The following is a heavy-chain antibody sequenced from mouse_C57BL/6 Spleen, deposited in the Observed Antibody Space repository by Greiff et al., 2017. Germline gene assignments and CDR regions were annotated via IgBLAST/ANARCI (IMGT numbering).Heavy chain of an antibody. CDR3: ARLRSSYWYFDV. Sequence: GYSFTDYNMNWVKQSNGKSLVWIGVITPNSGPTSYNQKFKGKATLTVDQSSSTASMQLNSLTSEDSAVYYCARLRSSYWYFDVWGTGTTVTVSS. CDR1: GYSFTDYN. CDR2: ITPNSGPT. V-gene: IGHV1-39*01. J-gene: IGHJ1*03. D-gene: IGHD1-1*01.